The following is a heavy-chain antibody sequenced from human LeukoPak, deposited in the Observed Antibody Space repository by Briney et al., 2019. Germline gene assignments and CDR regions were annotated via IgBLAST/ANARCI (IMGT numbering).Heavy chain of an antibody. CDR1: GFTFDDYS. CDR3: AKDRDYFDSSGYYDY. CDR2: ISWDGGST. D-gene: IGHD3-22*01. J-gene: IGHJ4*02. Sequence: GGSLRLSCAASGFTFDDYSMHWVRQAPGKGLEWVSLISWDGGSTYYADSVKGRFTISRDNSKNSLYLQMNSLRTEDTALYYCAKDRDYFDSSGYYDYWGQGTLVTDSS. V-gene: IGHV3-43*01.